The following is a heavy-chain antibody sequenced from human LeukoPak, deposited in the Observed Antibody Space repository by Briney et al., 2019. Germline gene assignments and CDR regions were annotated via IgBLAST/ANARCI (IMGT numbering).Heavy chain of an antibody. CDR3: ARDHENGYYIH. D-gene: IGHD3-22*01. CDR2: IRRDGGAA. Sequence: GGSLRLSCIASGFTFRDYWMTWVRRAPGKDLEWVANIRRDGGAAYYVDSVKGRFTTSRDNAENSLFLQMNSLRVEDTAVYYCARDHENGYYIHWGQGTLVTVSS. V-gene: IGHV3-7*01. J-gene: IGHJ4*02. CDR1: GFTFRDYW.